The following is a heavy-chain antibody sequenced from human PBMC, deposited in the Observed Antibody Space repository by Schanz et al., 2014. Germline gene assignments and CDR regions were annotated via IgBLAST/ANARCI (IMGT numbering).Heavy chain of an antibody. CDR1: GASISFYD. D-gene: IGHD1-26*01. CDR3: ARQGDVYRLDY. CDR2: IYHSGSP. V-gene: IGHV4-59*08. Sequence: QVQLQESGPGLVKPSETLSLTCTVSGASISFYDWNWIRQSPGKGLEWIGYIYHSGSPIYNPSLQGGVPISKDTPKTLFSLKRVSGTAADTAMYFCARQGDVYRLDYWGQGTLVTVTS. J-gene: IGHJ4*02.